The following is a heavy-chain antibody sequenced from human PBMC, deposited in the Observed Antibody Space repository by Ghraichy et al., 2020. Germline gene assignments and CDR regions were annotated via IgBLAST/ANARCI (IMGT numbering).Heavy chain of an antibody. J-gene: IGHJ4*02. CDR3: ARDSVFITTIHFVGDY. Sequence: GGSLRLSCAASGFTFSSYSMNWVHQAPGKGLEWVSYISSSSSTIYYADSVKGRFTISRDNAKNSLYLQMNSLRDEDTAVYYCARDSVFITTIHFVGDYWGQGTLVTVSS. V-gene: IGHV3-48*02. CDR2: ISSSSSTI. D-gene: IGHD3-22*01. CDR1: GFTFSSYS.